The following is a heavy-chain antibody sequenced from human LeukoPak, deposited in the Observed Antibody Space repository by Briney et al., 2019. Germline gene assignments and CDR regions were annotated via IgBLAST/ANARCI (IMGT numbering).Heavy chain of an antibody. J-gene: IGHJ4*02. CDR1: GFTFSSYA. V-gene: IGHV3-30*02. CDR3: AKDSFTDGYGYYFDY. Sequence: GGSLRLSCAASGFTFSSYAMHWVRQAPGKGLEWVAFIRYDGSNKYYAESVKGRFTSSRDNSKNTLYLQMNSLRAEDTAVYYCAKDSFTDGYGYYFDYWGQGTLVTVSS. CDR2: IRYDGSNK. D-gene: IGHD5-24*01.